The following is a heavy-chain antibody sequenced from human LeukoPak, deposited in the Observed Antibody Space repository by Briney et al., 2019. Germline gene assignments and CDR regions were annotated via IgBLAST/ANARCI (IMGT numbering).Heavy chain of an antibody. CDR2: ISGSGGST. CDR3: AKEQRSSWYYYFDY. Sequence: GGSLRLPCAASGFTFSSYDMSWVRQAPGKGLEWVSYISGSGGSTYYADSVKGRFNISRDNSKNTLYLQMNSLRAEDTAIYYCAKEQRSSWYYYFDYWGQGTLVTVSS. D-gene: IGHD6-13*01. CDR1: GFTFSSYD. J-gene: IGHJ4*02. V-gene: IGHV3-23*01.